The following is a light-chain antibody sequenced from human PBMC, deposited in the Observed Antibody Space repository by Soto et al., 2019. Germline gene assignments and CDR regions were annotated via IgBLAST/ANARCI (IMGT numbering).Light chain of an antibody. CDR1: QDILSW. Sequence: DIQMTQSPSSVSASVGDRVTITCRASQDILSWLAWYQQKPGEAPRLLIYASSNLQSGVPSRFSGSGSGTDFTLTISSLQPEDFATYYCQQAHSFSITFGPGTRLDIK. J-gene: IGKJ3*01. CDR3: QQAHSFSIT. CDR2: ASS. V-gene: IGKV1-12*01.